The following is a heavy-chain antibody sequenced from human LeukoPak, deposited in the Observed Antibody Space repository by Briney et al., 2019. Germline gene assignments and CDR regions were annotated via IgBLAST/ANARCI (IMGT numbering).Heavy chain of an antibody. J-gene: IGHJ4*02. CDR3: AREMAVAGSGVIDS. D-gene: IGHD6-19*01. V-gene: IGHV1-18*04. CDR2: ISTYNDNT. CDR1: GYTFTAYY. Sequence: ASVKVSCKASGYTFTAYYIHWLRQAPGQGLEWMGWISTYNDNTHYAQKFQGRVTMTTDTSTNTAYMELRSLRSDDTAVYYCAREMAVAGSGVIDSWGQGTLVTVSS.